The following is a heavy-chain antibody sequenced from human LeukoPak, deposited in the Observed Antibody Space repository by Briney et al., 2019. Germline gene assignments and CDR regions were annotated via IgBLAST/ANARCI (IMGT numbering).Heavy chain of an antibody. D-gene: IGHD5-12*01. CDR2: TRSKAYGGTT. CDR3: TTYDPSNYYGMDV. CDR1: GFTFSSYS. Sequence: PGGSLRLSCAASGFTFSSYSMNWVRQAPGKGLEWVGFTRSKAYGGTTEFSASVKGRFTISRDDSKSIAYLQMNSLKTEDTAVYYCTTYDPSNYYGMDVWGQGTTVTVS. J-gene: IGHJ6*02. V-gene: IGHV3-49*04.